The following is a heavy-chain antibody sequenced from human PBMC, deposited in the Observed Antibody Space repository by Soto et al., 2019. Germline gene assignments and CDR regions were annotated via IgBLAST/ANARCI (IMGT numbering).Heavy chain of an antibody. CDR2: ISGSGGST. D-gene: IGHD2-8*01. CDR1: GCTFSSYA. V-gene: IGHV3-23*04. Sequence: EVQLVESGGGLVQPGGALRLSCAASGCTFSSYAMSWVRQAPGKGLAWVSAISGSGGSTYYADSVKGGFTISRDNSKNRLYVLLKSRRAEDTALYYCTILMRVFVSDDFDIRGQWTIFTVS. J-gene: IGHJ3*02. CDR3: TILMRVFVSDDFDI.